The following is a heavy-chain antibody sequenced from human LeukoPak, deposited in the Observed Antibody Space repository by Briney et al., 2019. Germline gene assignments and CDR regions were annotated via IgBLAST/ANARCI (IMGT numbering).Heavy chain of an antibody. J-gene: IGHJ4*02. V-gene: IGHV3-9*03. CDR2: ISGNSGSI. D-gene: IGHD4-17*01. Sequence: GGSLRPSCAAAGFTFDDYAMGSVRHAPGNGLEWVSGISGNSGSIGYADSVKGRFTISRDNAKNSLYLQMNSLRAEDMALYYCAKGIDYGDYGEVYFDYWGQGTLVTVSS. CDR3: AKGIDYGDYGEVYFDY. CDR1: GFTFDDYA.